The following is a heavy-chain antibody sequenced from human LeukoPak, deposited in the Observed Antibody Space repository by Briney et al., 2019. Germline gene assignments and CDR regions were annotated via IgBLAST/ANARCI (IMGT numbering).Heavy chain of an antibody. CDR1: GFTISDYG. CDR2: SRSGGANN. Sequence: GGSLRLSCSASGFTISDYGLVWVRQAPGKGLEWVSGSRSGGANNFYAHAVKGRFTISRDNSKNTLYLQMNSLRADDTTVYYCGRDPNGDYLGAFEFWGHGTTVIVSS. D-gene: IGHD4-17*01. J-gene: IGHJ3*01. V-gene: IGHV3-23*01. CDR3: GRDPNGDYLGAFEF.